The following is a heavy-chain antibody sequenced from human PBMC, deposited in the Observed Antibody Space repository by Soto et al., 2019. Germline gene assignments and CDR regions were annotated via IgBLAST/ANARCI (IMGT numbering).Heavy chain of an antibody. Sequence: PGGSLRLSCAASGFTFSSYSMNWVRQAPGKGLEWVSSISSSSNYIYYADSVKGRFTISRDNAKNSLYLQMNSLRAEDTAVYYCARGTDCSGYSCSSRAKYLQHWGQGTLVTVSS. V-gene: IGHV3-21*01. D-gene: IGHD2-15*01. CDR2: ISSSSNYI. CDR3: ARGTDCSGYSCSSRAKYLQH. J-gene: IGHJ1*01. CDR1: GFTFSSYS.